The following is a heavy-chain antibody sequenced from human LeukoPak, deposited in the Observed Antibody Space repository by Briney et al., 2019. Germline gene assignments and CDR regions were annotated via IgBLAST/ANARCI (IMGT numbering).Heavy chain of an antibody. Sequence: GESLKISFKGSGYSFTSYWIGWVPQMPGKGLGWMGIIHPGDSETRYSPSFQGQVTISADKSINTAYLQWSSLEASDTAMYYCAKQGGSGWSYYWGQGTLVTVSS. CDR1: GYSFTSYW. CDR2: IHPGDSET. V-gene: IGHV5-51*01. D-gene: IGHD6-19*01. J-gene: IGHJ4*02. CDR3: AKQGGSGWSYY.